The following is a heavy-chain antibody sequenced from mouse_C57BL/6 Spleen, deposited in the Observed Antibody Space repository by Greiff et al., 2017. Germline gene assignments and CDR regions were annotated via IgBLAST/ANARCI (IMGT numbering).Heavy chain of an antibody. CDR2: IRNKANNHAT. V-gene: IGHV6-6*01. Sequence: EVKVVESGGGLVQPGGSMKLSCAASGFTFSDAWMDWVRQSPEKGLEWVAEIRNKANNHATYYAESVKGRFTISRDDSKSSVYLQMNSLRAEDTGIYYCTRQATVVATRYFDVWGTGTTVTVSS. CDR3: TRQATVVATRYFDV. D-gene: IGHD1-1*01. J-gene: IGHJ1*03. CDR1: GFTFSDAW.